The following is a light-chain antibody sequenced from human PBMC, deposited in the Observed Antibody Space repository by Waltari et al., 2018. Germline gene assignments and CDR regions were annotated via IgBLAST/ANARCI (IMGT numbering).Light chain of an antibody. CDR2: AVS. V-gene: IGKV1-39*01. CDR1: ERIGTY. CDR3: QQSYAIPLA. J-gene: IGKJ1*01. Sequence: IQMTQSPSSLTASVANRVTITCRASERIGTYLNWYQQKPGKAPNLLIYAVSNLPSAVPSRFSASGSERDFSLTISSLQPEDSATYYCQQSYAIPLAFGQGTKVEIK.